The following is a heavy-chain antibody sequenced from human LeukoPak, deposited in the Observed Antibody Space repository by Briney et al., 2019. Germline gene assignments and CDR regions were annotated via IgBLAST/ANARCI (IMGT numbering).Heavy chain of an antibody. D-gene: IGHD3-3*01. V-gene: IGHV1-8*01. Sequence: ASVKVSCKASGYTFTSYDINWVRQATGQGLEWMGWMNPNSGNTGYAQKFQGRVTMTRNTSISTAYMELSSLRSEDTAVYYCARVVSGDFWSGYYSGWFDPWGQGTLVPVSS. CDR2: MNPNSGNT. J-gene: IGHJ5*02. CDR3: ARVVSGDFWSGYYSGWFDP. CDR1: GYTFTSYD.